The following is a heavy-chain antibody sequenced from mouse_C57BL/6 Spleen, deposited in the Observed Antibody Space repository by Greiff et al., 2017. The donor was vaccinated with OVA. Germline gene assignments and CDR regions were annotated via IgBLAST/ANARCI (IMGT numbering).Heavy chain of an antibody. D-gene: IGHD2-5*01. CDR3: ARGYYSNYGFAY. J-gene: IGHJ3*01. CDR2: IYPGDGDT. CDR1: GYAFSSYW. V-gene: IGHV1-80*01. Sequence: QVQLQQSGAELVKPGASVKISCKASGYAFSSYWMNWVKQRPGKGLEWIGQIYPGDGDTNYNGKFKGKATLTVDKSSSTAYMQLSSLTSEDAAVCVCARGYYSNYGFAYWGQGTLVTVSA.